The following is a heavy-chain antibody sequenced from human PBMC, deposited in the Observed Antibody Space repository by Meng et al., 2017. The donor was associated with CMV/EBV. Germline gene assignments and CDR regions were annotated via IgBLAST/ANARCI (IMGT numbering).Heavy chain of an antibody. CDR1: GFTFSSYS. CDR2: ISSSGSTI. CDR3: ARDCRVRFLEWSTPGCDAFDI. D-gene: IGHD3-3*01. V-gene: IGHV3-48*04. Sequence: GESLKISCAASGFTFSSYSMNWVRQAPGKGLEWVSYISSSGSTIYYADSVKGRFTISRDNAKNSLYLQMNSLRAEDTAVYYCARDCRVRFLEWSTPGCDAFDIWGQGTMVTVSS. J-gene: IGHJ3*02.